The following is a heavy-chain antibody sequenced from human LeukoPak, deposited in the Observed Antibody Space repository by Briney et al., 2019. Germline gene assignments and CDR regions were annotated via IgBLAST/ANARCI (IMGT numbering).Heavy chain of an antibody. Sequence: GESLKISCKGSGYSFTSYWIGWVRPMPGKGRGWMGIIYPGDSDTRYSPSFQGQVTISADKSIRTPYLQSSSLKASDTAMYYCARRNVAYYYGSGSWGNWFDPWGQGTLVTVSS. CDR3: ARRNVAYYYGSGSWGNWFDP. CDR2: IYPGDSDT. J-gene: IGHJ5*02. CDR1: GYSFTSYW. D-gene: IGHD3-10*01. V-gene: IGHV5-51*01.